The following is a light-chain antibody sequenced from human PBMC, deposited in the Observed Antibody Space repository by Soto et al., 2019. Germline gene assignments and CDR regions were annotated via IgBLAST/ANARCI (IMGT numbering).Light chain of an antibody. V-gene: IGKV1-5*03. Sequence: DIQMTQSPSTLSASVGDRVTITCRASQSISSWLAWYQQKPGKAPKLLIYKASSLESGDPSRFSGSGSGTEFTLTISSLQPDDFATYYCQQYNSYSETVGQGTKVEIK. CDR2: KAS. CDR1: QSISSW. J-gene: IGKJ1*01. CDR3: QQYNSYSET.